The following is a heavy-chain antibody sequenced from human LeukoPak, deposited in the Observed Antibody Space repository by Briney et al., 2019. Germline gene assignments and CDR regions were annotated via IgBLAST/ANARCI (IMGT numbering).Heavy chain of an antibody. CDR1: GFTFSSYW. J-gene: IGHJ4*02. CDR3: ARDYGGSSPFDY. CDR2: ISTDGSST. V-gene: IGHV3-74*01. Sequence: GGSLRLSCAASGFTFSSYWMHWVRQAPGKGLVWVSRISTDGSSTTYADSVKGRFTISRDNAKNSLYLHMNSLRAEDTAVYYCARDYGGSSPFDYWGQGTLVTVSS. D-gene: IGHD4-23*01.